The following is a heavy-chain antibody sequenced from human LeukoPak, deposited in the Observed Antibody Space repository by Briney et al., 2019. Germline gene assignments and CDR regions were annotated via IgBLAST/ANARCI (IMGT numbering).Heavy chain of an antibody. J-gene: IGHJ4*02. V-gene: IGHV3-15*01. Sequence: GGSLRLSCVLSGLTFSDAWMSWVRQAPGKGLEWVGRIRNDRITDYAAPVQGRFSISRDNSKNTFYLQMNSLRTEDTGMYFCTWVATIFTVDYWGQGTLVTVSS. CDR2: IRNDRIT. CDR3: TWVATIFTVDY. D-gene: IGHD5-12*01. CDR1: GLTFSDAW.